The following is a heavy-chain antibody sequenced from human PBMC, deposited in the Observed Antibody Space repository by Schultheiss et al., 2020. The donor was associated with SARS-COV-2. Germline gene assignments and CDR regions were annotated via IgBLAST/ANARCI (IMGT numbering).Heavy chain of an antibody. J-gene: IGHJ6*03. CDR1: GGSISSSSYY. D-gene: IGHD2-2*01. CDR3: ARGIGTIIPTALSLRFFYSYHIDV. V-gene: IGHV4-39*07. CDR2: INHRGGT. Sequence: SETLSLTCTVSGGSISSSSYYWSWIRQPPGKGLEWIGEINHRGGTNYNPSLKSRVTISVDTSKNQFSLKLSSLTAADTAVFYCARGIGTIIPTALSLRFFYSYHIDVWGKGTTVTVSS.